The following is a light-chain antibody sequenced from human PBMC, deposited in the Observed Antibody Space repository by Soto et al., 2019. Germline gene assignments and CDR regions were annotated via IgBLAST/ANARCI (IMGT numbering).Light chain of an antibody. Sequence: DIVMTQSPLSLPVTPGEPASISCRSSQSLLHSNGYNYLDWYLQKPGQSPQLLIYLGSNRASGVPERFSGSGSGTEFTLKISRVEAEDVGVYYCMQALQTPAFGQGTRLEIK. CDR3: MQALQTPA. CDR2: LGS. V-gene: IGKV2-28*01. J-gene: IGKJ5*01. CDR1: QSLLHSNGYNY.